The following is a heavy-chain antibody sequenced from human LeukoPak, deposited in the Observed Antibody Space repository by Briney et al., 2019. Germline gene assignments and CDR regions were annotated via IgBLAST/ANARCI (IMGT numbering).Heavy chain of an antibody. CDR3: AREGGYCSSTSCYGQFDY. V-gene: IGHV4-59*01. Sequence: SETLSLTCTVSGGSISSYYWSWIRQPPGKGLEWIGYIYYSGSTNYNPSPNSRVTISVDTSKNQFSLKLSSVTAADTAVYYCAREGGYCSSTSCYGQFDYWSQGTLVTVSS. D-gene: IGHD2-2*01. J-gene: IGHJ4*02. CDR1: GGSISSYY. CDR2: IYYSGST.